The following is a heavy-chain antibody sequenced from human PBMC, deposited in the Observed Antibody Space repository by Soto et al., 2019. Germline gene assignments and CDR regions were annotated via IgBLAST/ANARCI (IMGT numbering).Heavy chain of an antibody. D-gene: IGHD4-17*01. J-gene: IGHJ4*02. Sequence: ASVKVSCKAPGYILTTYYMHWVRQAPGHGLEWMGIINPIGSSTSYAQKFQGRVTMTRDTSTSTVYMELSSLRSEDTAVYYCARDLSSYRNYVDYWGQGTMGTVST. CDR1: GYILTTYY. CDR2: INPIGSST. V-gene: IGHV1-46*01. CDR3: ARDLSSYRNYVDY.